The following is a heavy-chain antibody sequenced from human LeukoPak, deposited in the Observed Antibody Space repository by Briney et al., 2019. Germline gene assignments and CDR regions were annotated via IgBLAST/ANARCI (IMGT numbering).Heavy chain of an antibody. V-gene: IGHV1-69*05. CDR2: IIPIFGTA. D-gene: IGHD2-2*02. CDR1: GYTFISYG. Sequence: SVKVSCKASGYTFISYGISWVRQAPGQGLEWMGRIIPIFGTANYAQKFQGRVTITTDESTSTAYMELSSLRSEDTAVYYCARGHIVVVPAAITVGAFDIWGQGTMVTVSS. J-gene: IGHJ3*02. CDR3: ARGHIVVVPAAITVGAFDI.